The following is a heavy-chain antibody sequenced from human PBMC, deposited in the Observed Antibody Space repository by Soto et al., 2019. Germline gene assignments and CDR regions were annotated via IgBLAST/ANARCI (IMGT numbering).Heavy chain of an antibody. CDR1: GGAVSDYV. Sequence: QVHLVQSGAEVKKPGTSVRVSCKASGGAVSDYVIAWVRQAPGQGPEWMGGIIPSFGTANYAQTFLGRVTMTADKSTNTAYLGLNSLAYEDPAFEYSALSSLGPVYSVGKGWFDPWGQGTLVTVSS. J-gene: IGHJ5*02. D-gene: IGHD6-13*01. CDR2: IIPSFGTA. V-gene: IGHV1-69*06. CDR3: ALSSLGPVYSVGKGWFDP.